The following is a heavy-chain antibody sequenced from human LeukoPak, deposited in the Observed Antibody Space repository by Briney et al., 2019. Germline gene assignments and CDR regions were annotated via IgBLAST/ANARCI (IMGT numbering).Heavy chain of an antibody. V-gene: IGHV1-2*02. Sequence: GASAKVSLKSSGHTFTGYYMHWVRQAPGQGLEWLGWINPNSGVTNYAQKFQGRITMTRDTSITTVYMELSSLTSDDTAVYYCGSGQLLVGVFYWAQETLVTVSS. J-gene: IGHJ4*02. D-gene: IGHD6-19*01. CDR2: INPNSGVT. CDR1: GHTFTGYY. CDR3: GSGQLLVGVFY.